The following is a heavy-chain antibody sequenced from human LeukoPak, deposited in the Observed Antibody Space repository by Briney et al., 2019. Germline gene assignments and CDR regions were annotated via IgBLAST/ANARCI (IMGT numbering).Heavy chain of an antibody. CDR3: AKDDRYDSSAHMDV. D-gene: IGHD3-22*01. CDR1: GFTFDDYA. V-gene: IGHV3-9*01. CDR2: ISWNSGSI. J-gene: IGHJ6*03. Sequence: GRSLRLSCAASGFTFDDYAMHWVQQAPGKGLEWVSGISWNSGSIGYADSVKGRFTISRDNAKNSLYLQMNSLRAEDTALYYCAKDDRYDSSAHMDVWGKGTTVTVSS.